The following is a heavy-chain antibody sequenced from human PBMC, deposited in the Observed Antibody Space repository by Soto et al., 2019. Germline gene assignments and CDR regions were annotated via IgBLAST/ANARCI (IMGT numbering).Heavy chain of an antibody. Sequence: EVQLLESGGHLIQPGESLRLSCAASGFSFSGYTMNWVRQAQGKGLEWISGINGGGGTTYYADSVKGRFTISRDDSKNILYLQMNSPRAEDTAIYYCAKDRHPDGIWTFDYWGRGTLATVSS. J-gene: IGHJ4*02. CDR1: GFSFSGYT. CDR3: AKDRHPDGIWTFDY. CDR2: INGGGGTT. D-gene: IGHD3-9*01. V-gene: IGHV3-23*01.